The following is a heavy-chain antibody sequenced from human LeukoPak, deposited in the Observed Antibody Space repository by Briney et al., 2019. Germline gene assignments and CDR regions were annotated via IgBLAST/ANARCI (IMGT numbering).Heavy chain of an antibody. CDR3: ARDRTGTTRLDY. V-gene: IGHV1-18*01. J-gene: IGHJ4*02. CDR1: GYTFTSYG. CDR2: ISAYNGNT. D-gene: IGHD1-7*01. Sequence: ASVKVSCKASGYTFTSYGISWVRQAPGQGLEWMGWISAYNGNTNYAQKLQGRDTMTTDTSTSTAYMELRSLRSDDTAVYYCARDRTGTTRLDYWGQGTLVTVSS.